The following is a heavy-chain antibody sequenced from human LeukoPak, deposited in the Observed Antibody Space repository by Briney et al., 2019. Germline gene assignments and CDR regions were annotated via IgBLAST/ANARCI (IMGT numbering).Heavy chain of an antibody. D-gene: IGHD5-18*01. CDR1: GYTFTSYD. CDR3: ARDNVDTAMVNYWFDP. CDR2: MNPNSGNT. Sequence: GASVKVSCKASGYTFTSYDINWVRQATGQGLEWMGWMNPNSGNTGYAQKFQGGVTITADESTSTAYMELSSLRSEDTAVYYCARDNVDTAMVNYWFDPWGQGTLVTVSS. J-gene: IGHJ5*02. V-gene: IGHV1-8*01.